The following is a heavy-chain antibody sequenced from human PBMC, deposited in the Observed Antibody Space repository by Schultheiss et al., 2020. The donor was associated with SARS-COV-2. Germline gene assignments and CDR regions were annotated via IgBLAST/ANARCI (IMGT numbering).Heavy chain of an antibody. Sequence: SVKVSCKASGGTFSSYSISWVRQAPGQGLEWMERIIPILDIANYAQKLQGRVTITADKSTTTAYTELSSLRSEDTAVYYCARSPYSSSWLDVWGQGTTVTVSS. J-gene: IGHJ6*02. V-gene: IGHV1-69*02. D-gene: IGHD6-13*01. CDR3: ARSPYSSSWLDV. CDR2: IIPILDIA. CDR1: GGTFSSYS.